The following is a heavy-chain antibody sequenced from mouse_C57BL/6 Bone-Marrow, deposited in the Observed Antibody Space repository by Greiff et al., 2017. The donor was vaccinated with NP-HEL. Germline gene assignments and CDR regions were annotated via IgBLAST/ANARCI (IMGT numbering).Heavy chain of an antibody. CDR3: ARQGTTVVDGAMDY. CDR2: ISNGGGST. J-gene: IGHJ4*01. D-gene: IGHD1-1*01. V-gene: IGHV5-12*01. CDR1: GFTFSDYY. Sequence: EVKVVESGGGLVQPGGSLKLSCAASGFTFSDYYMYWVRQTPEKRLEWVAYISNGGGSTYYPDTVKGRFTISRDNAKNTLYLQMSRLKSEDTAMYYCARQGTTVVDGAMDYWGQGTSVTVSS.